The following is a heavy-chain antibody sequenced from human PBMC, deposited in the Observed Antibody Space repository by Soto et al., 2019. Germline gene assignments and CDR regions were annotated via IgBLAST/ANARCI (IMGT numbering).Heavy chain of an antibody. Sequence: QVQLQESGPGLVKPSETLSLTCTVSGGSISTYYWNWIRQSPGKGLEWIGYIHYSGSTNYNPSFGSRVGFSVDTSKNQFSLKLTSVTDADTAIYYCATAGFGELLRPQFEYWGQGTLVTVSS. CDR2: IHYSGST. CDR1: GGSISTYY. V-gene: IGHV4-59*01. CDR3: ATAGFGELLRPQFEY. D-gene: IGHD3-10*01. J-gene: IGHJ4*02.